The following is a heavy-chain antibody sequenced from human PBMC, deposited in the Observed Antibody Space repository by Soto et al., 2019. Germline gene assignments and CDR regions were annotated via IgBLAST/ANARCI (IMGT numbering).Heavy chain of an antibody. CDR1: GFTFSDYY. V-gene: IGHV3-11*06. J-gene: IGHJ4*02. CDR2: ISSSSNYT. Sequence: GGSLRLSCAASGFTFSDYYMSWIRQAPGKGLEWVSYISSSSNYTNYADSVKGRFTISRDNAKNSLYLQMNSLRAEDTAVYYCARDPPGGWFNLYFDYWGQGTLVTVSS. D-gene: IGHD6-19*01. CDR3: ARDPPGGWFNLYFDY.